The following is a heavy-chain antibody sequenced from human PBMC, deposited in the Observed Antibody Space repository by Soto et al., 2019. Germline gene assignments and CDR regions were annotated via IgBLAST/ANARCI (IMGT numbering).Heavy chain of an antibody. CDR3: ARYTAMDSNYYYYYYMDV. Sequence: ASVKVSCKASGYTFTSYGISWVRQAPGQGLEWMGWMNPNSGNTGYAQKFQGRVTMTRNTSISTAYMELSSLRSEDTAVYYCARYTAMDSNYYYYYYMDVWGKGTTVTVSS. CDR1: GYTFTSYG. V-gene: IGHV1-8*02. CDR2: MNPNSGNT. J-gene: IGHJ6*03. D-gene: IGHD5-18*01.